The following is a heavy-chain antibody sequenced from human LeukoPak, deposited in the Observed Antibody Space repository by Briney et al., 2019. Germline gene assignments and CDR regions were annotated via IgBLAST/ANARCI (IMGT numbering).Heavy chain of an antibody. CDR2: INPNSGGT. CDR1: GYTFTDYY. Sequence: GASVKVSCKASGYTFTDYYLHWVRQAPGQGLEWMGWINPNSGGTNYAQKFQGRVTMTRDTSISTVYMELSRLRSDDTAVYYCARDDQGYCSGGSCDGFDIWGQGTMVTVSS. J-gene: IGHJ3*02. CDR3: ARDDQGYCSGGSCDGFDI. D-gene: IGHD2-15*01. V-gene: IGHV1-2*02.